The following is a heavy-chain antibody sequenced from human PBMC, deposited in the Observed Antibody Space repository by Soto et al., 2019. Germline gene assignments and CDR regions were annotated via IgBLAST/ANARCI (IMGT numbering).Heavy chain of an antibody. D-gene: IGHD2-2*01. V-gene: IGHV3-30*19. CDR2: ISYDGNNK. CDR1: ECVYTRGG. Sequence: GGSLRQSVVEAECVYTRGGLNCIHQAPGKGLEWVSVISYDGNNKYYADSVKGRFTISRDNSKNTLYLQMNSLRAEDTAVYYCARDRRAPAAWGNWFDPWGQGTLVTVSS. CDR3: ARDRRAPAAWGNWFDP. J-gene: IGHJ5*02.